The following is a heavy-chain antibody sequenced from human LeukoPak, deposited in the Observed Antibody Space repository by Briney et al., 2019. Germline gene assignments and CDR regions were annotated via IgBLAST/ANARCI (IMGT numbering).Heavy chain of an antibody. Sequence: GGSLRLSCAASGFTFSSYAMHWVRQAPGKGLEWVAVISYDGINKYYADSVKGRFTISRDNSKNTLYLQMNSLRVEDTAVYYCATFPGAAAGKWGQGTLVTVSS. CDR2: ISYDGINK. CDR3: ATFPGAAAGK. CDR1: GFTFSSYA. D-gene: IGHD6-13*01. J-gene: IGHJ4*02. V-gene: IGHV3-30*04.